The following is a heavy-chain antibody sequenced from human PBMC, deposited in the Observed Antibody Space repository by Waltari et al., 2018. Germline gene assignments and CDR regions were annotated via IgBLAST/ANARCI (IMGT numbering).Heavy chain of an antibody. CDR1: VAFVSSSY. J-gene: IGHJ4*02. CDR3: VKTARSLDY. Sequence: QLQLQESGPGLVQPSETLSLSCAVSVAFVSSSYWSWIRNPPGKELEYIGYIYYNGDINYNPSLKSRVTMSLDTSNNQLSLNLNSVTAADTGLYYCVKTARSLDYWGQGILVTVSS. CDR2: IYYNGDI. V-gene: IGHV4-59*02.